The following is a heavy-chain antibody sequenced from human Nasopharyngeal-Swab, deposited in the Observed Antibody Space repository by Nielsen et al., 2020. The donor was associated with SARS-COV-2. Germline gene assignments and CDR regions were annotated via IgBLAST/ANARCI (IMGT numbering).Heavy chain of an antibody. CDR1: GFTFSNYG. CDR2: IWYDGSNK. V-gene: IGHV3-33*06. D-gene: IGHD2-21*01. Sequence: GESLKISCVASGFTFSNYGMHWVRQAPGKGLEWVAVIWYDGSNKYYADSVKGRFTISRDNSKNTLYLQMNSLRGEDTAVYYCAKAPSVGDASGLWGQGTLVTVSS. J-gene: IGHJ1*01. CDR3: AKAPSVGDASGL.